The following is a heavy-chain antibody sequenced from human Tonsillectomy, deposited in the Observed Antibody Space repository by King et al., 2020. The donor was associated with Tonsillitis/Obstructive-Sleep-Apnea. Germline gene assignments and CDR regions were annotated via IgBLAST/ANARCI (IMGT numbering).Heavy chain of an antibody. CDR3: AREGIYDSSGYADDFDI. V-gene: IGHV3-30*04. J-gene: IGHJ3*02. CDR1: GFAFSDYA. CDR2: ISYDGSNK. D-gene: IGHD3-22*01. Sequence: VQLVQSGGGVVQPGRSLRLSCAASGFAFSDYAIHWVRQAPGKGLEWVAVISYDGSNKYYADSVKGRFTVSRDNSKNTLDLQMNSLGAEDTAAYYCAREGIYDSSGYADDFDIWGQGTMVTVSS.